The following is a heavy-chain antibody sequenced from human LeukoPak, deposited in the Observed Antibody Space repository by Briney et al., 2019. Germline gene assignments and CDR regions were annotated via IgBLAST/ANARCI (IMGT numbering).Heavy chain of an antibody. Sequence: ASVKVSCKASGGTFSSYAISWVRQAPGQGLEWMGGIIPIFGTANYAQKFQGRVTITADKSTSTAYMELSSLRSEDTAVYYCAGDGGSYPADYFDYWGQGTLVTVSS. CDR1: GGTFSSYA. CDR2: IIPIFGTA. D-gene: IGHD1-26*01. J-gene: IGHJ4*02. CDR3: AGDGGSYPADYFDY. V-gene: IGHV1-69*06.